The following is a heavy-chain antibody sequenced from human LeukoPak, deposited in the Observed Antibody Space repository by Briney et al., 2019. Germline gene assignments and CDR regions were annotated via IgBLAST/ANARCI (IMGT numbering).Heavy chain of an antibody. D-gene: IGHD6-19*01. V-gene: IGHV1-8*01. CDR3: ARVWGSGWPDY. J-gene: IGHJ4*02. CDR1: GYTFTSYD. CDR2: MNPNSGNT. Sequence: ASVKVSCKASGYTFTSYDINWVRQATGQGLEWMGWMNPNSGNTGFAQKFQGRVTMTRKTSISTAYMEVSSLRPEDTAVYYCARVWGSGWPDYWGQGTLVTVFS.